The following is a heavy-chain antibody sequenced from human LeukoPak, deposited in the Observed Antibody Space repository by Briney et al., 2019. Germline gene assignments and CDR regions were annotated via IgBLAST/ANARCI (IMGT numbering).Heavy chain of an antibody. CDR2: IKQDGIEK. CDR1: GFTFSSYA. Sequence: PGGSLRLSCAASGFTFSSYAMAWVRQAPGKGPEWVANIKQDGIEKHYVDSVKGRFTISRDNAGNSLYLQMNSLRAEDTAVYYCARDEGGSLDYWGQGTLVTVSS. D-gene: IGHD2-15*01. J-gene: IGHJ4*02. CDR3: ARDEGGSLDY. V-gene: IGHV3-7*01.